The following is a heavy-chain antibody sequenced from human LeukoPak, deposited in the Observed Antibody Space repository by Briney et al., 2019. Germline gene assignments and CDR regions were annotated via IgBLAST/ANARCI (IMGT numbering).Heavy chain of an antibody. CDR3: ARDAVGYCSGGSCSYYYYYYMDV. CDR2: ISSSGSTI. D-gene: IGHD2-15*01. Sequence: PGGSLRLSCAASGFTFNSYEMNWVRQAPGKGLEWVSYISSSGSTIYYADSVKGRFTISRDNAKNSLYLQMNSLRAEDTAVYYCARDAVGYCSGGSCSYYYYYYMDVWGKGTTVTVSS. V-gene: IGHV3-48*03. CDR1: GFTFNSYE. J-gene: IGHJ6*03.